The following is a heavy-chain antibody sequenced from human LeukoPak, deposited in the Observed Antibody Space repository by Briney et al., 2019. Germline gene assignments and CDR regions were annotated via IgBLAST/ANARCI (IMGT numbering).Heavy chain of an antibody. CDR3: ARVYYDSSGYYYIEADY. CDR2: ITPILGIA. Sequence: SVKVSCKASGGTFSSYAISWVRQAPGQGLEWMGRITPILGIANYAQKFQGRVTITADKSTSTAYMELSSLRSEDTAVYYCARVYYDSSGYYYIEADYWGQGTLVTVSS. D-gene: IGHD3-22*01. CDR1: GGTFSSYA. J-gene: IGHJ4*02. V-gene: IGHV1-69*04.